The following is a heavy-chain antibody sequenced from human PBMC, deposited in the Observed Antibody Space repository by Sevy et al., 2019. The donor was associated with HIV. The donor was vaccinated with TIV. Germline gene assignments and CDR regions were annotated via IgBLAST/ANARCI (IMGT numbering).Heavy chain of an antibody. CDR1: GGSFSGYY. CDR2: INHSGST. D-gene: IGHD5-18*01. CDR3: ARATKVRGYSYGYWEY. Sequence: SETLSLTCAVYGGSFSGYYWSWIRQPPGKGLEWIGEINHSGSTNYNPSLKSRVTISVDTSKNQFSLKLSSVTAADTAVYYCARATKVRGYSYGYWEYWGQGTLVTVSS. V-gene: IGHV4-34*01. J-gene: IGHJ4*02.